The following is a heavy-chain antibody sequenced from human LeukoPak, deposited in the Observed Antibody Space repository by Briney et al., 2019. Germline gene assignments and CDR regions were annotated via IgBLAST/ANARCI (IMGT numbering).Heavy chain of an antibody. Sequence: GGSLRLSCAASGSYWMHWVRQAPGKGLVWVSHINSDGSWTSYADSVKGRFTISKGNAKNTVYLQMNNLRAEDTAVYYCVSFYETYWGRGTLVTVSS. CDR1: GSYW. J-gene: IGHJ4*02. CDR3: VSFYETY. V-gene: IGHV3-74*01. D-gene: IGHD2/OR15-2a*01. CDR2: INSDGSWT.